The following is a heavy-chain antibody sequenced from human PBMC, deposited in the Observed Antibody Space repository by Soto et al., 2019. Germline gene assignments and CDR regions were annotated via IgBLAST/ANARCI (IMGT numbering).Heavy chain of an antibody. Sequence: PSETLSLTCTVSGGSISSYYWSWIRQPAWKGLEWVGYIYYSGSNNYNPSLKSRVTISVDTPKNQFSLKLRSVTAADTALYYCAGLEAAAGGYWAQGTLVTVSS. CDR1: GGSISSYY. CDR2: IYYSGSN. CDR3: AGLEAAAGGY. V-gene: IGHV4-59*01. D-gene: IGHD6-13*01. J-gene: IGHJ4*02.